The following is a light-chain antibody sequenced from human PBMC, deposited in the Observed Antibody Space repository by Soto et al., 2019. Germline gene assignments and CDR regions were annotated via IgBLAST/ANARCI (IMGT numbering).Light chain of an antibody. Sequence: QAVVTQPPSVSGAPGQRVTISCTGSNSNIGAGFGVQWYQQFPRTAPRLLIYSNTNRPSGVPDRCAASKSGTSASLAITGLRAEDEADYYCQAFDINVLALIFGVGTKLTVL. CDR1: NSNIGAGFG. CDR3: QAFDINVLALI. V-gene: IGLV1-40*01. CDR2: SNT. J-gene: IGLJ2*01.